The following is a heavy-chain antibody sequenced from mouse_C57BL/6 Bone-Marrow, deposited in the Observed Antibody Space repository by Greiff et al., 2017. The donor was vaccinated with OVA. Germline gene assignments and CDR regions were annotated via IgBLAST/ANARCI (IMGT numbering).Heavy chain of an antibody. D-gene: IGHD2-5*01. V-gene: IGHV1-81*01. CDR3: ARSGYSNFGYFDY. Sequence: QVHVKQSGAELARPGASVKLSCKASGYTFTSYGISWVKQRTGQGLEWIGEIYPRSGNTYYNEKFKGKATLTADKSSSTAYMELRSLTSEDSAVYFCARSGYSNFGYFDYWGQGTTLTVSS. CDR2: IYPRSGNT. J-gene: IGHJ2*01. CDR1: GYTFTSYG.